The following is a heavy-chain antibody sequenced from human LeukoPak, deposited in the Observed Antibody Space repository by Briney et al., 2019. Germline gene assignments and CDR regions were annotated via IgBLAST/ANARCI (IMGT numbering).Heavy chain of an antibody. V-gene: IGHV3-20*04. D-gene: IGHD6-13*01. CDR3: ARDHPLIAAAGSFDY. CDR2: INWNGGST. Sequence: PGGSLRLSCAASGVTFDDYDMSWVRQAPGKGLEWLSGINWNGGSTGYADSVKGRFTISRDNAKNSLYLQMNGLRAEDTALYYCARDHPLIAAAGSFDYWGQGTLVTVSS. J-gene: IGHJ4*02. CDR1: GVTFDDYD.